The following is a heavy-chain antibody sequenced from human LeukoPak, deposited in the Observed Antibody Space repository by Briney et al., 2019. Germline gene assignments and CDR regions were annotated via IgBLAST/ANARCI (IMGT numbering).Heavy chain of an antibody. Sequence: GGSQRLSCAASGFTFSGYSMHWVRQAPGKGLEWISYISSSSSTIYYADSVKGRFTISRDNAKNSLYLQMNSLRAEDTAVYYCVQTPSGGWYFPFDYWGQGTLVTVSS. V-gene: IGHV3-48*01. CDR2: ISSSSSTI. D-gene: IGHD6-19*01. CDR3: VQTPSGGWYFPFDY. J-gene: IGHJ4*02. CDR1: GFTFSGYS.